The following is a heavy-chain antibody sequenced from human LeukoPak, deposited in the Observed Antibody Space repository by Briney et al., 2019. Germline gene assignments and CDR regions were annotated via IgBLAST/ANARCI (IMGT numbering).Heavy chain of an antibody. Sequence: PGGSLRLSCAASGFTFSSYGMHWVRQAPGKGLEWVSVIYSGGSTYYADSVKGRFTISRDNSKNTLYLQMNSLRAEDTAVYYCARDGNYIDYWGQGTLVTVSS. J-gene: IGHJ4*02. CDR2: IYSGGST. V-gene: IGHV3-66*02. CDR3: ARDGNYIDY. D-gene: IGHD4-17*01. CDR1: GFTFSSYG.